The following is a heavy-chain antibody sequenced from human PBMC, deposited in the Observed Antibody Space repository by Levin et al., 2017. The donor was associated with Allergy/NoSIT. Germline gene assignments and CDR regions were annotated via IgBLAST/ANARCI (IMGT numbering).Heavy chain of an antibody. D-gene: IGHD1-26*01. V-gene: IGHV4-59*01. CDR1: GGSISNSY. CDR3: ARDPSGSFFNWFDP. CDR2: IYYTGGT. J-gene: IGHJ5*02. Sequence: SQTLSLTCTVSGGSISNSYWSWIRQPPGKGLEWIGYIYYTGGTNYNPSLKSRVTISVDTSKNQFSLKLRSVTAADTAVYYCARDPSGSFFNWFDPWGQGTLVTVSS.